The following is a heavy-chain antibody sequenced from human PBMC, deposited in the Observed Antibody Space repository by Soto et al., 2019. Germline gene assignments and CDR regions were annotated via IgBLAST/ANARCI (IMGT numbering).Heavy chain of an antibody. V-gene: IGHV6-1*01. J-gene: IGHJ4*02. Sequence: SQTLSLTCVISGDGVSSNRVAWNWIRQSPSRGLGWLGRTFYRSKWKNDYAPSVKSRISLSPGTSKNQFSLQLNSVTPEDTAVYYCARDMDGDYFDYWGQGTLVTVSS. CDR1: GDGVSSNRVA. D-gene: IGHD4-17*01. CDR3: ARDMDGDYFDY. CDR2: TFYRSKWKN.